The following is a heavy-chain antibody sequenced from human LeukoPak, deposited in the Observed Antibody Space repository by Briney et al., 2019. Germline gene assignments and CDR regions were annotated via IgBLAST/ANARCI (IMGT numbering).Heavy chain of an antibody. J-gene: IGHJ4*02. CDR3: ARDIGYYDSSGYQPSDY. D-gene: IGHD3-22*01. CDR2: IYHSGST. Sequence: SETLSLTCTVSGGSISSGGYYWSWIRQPPGKGLEWIGYIYHSGSTYYNPSLKSRVTISVDRSKNQFSLKLSSVTAADTAVYYCARDIGYYDSSGYQPSDYWGQGTLVTVSS. V-gene: IGHV4-30-2*01. CDR1: GGSISSGGYY.